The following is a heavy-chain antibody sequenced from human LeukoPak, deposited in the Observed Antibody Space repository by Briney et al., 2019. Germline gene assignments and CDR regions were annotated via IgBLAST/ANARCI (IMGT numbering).Heavy chain of an antibody. D-gene: IGHD4-11*01. Sequence: SETLSLTCTVSGGSISSSSYYWSWIRQPPGKGLEWIGEINHSGSTNYNPSLKSRVTISVDTSKNQFSLKLSSVTAADTAVYYCSVKWARRFDPWGQGTLVTVSS. V-gene: IGHV4-39*07. CDR2: INHSGST. CDR1: GGSISSSSYY. J-gene: IGHJ5*02. CDR3: SVKWARRFDP.